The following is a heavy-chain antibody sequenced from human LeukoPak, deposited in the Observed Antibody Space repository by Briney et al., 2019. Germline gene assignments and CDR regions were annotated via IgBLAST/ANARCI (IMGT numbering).Heavy chain of an antibody. CDR2: IKQDGSEM. J-gene: IGHJ1*01. CDR3: ARAIPTHYYGSGTYSAYFQH. CDR1: GFTFSNYW. Sequence: PGGSLRLSCAASGFTFSNYWMAWVRQAPGKGLEWVANIKQDGSEMYYVDSVRGRFTISRDNAQNSLYLQMNSLRAEDTAVYYCARAIPTHYYGSGTYSAYFQHWGQGTLVTVSS. V-gene: IGHV3-7*04. D-gene: IGHD3-10*01.